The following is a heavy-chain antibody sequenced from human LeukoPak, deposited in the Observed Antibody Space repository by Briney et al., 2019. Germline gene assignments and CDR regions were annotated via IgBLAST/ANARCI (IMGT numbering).Heavy chain of an antibody. CDR2: IYYSGST. Sequence: SETLSLTCSVSDGSINSYYWNWIRQPPGKGLEWIEYIYYSGSTNYNPSLKSRVTISVDTSKNQFSLKLSSVTAADTAVYYCASHGMDVWGQGTTVTVSS. CDR1: DGSINSYY. CDR3: ASHGMDV. J-gene: IGHJ6*02. V-gene: IGHV4-59*01.